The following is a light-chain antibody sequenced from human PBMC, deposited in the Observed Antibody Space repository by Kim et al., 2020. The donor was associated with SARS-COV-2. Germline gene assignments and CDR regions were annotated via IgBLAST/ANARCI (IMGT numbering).Light chain of an antibody. CDR2: DTF. CDR1: TGTVTSTHF. CDR3: LLSYSGVVV. Sequence: PGGTVTRTCGSSTGTVTSTHFPYWFQQRPGQAPRTLIYDTFNKHSWTPARFSASLLGDKAALTLSGAQPEDEATYYCLLSYSGVVVFGGGTQLTVL. J-gene: IGLJ2*01. V-gene: IGLV7-46*01.